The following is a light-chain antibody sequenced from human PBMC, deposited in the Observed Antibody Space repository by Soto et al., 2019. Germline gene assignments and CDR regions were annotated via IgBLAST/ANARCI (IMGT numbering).Light chain of an antibody. CDR3: QQYKKWPRT. J-gene: IGKJ1*01. CDR1: QSVSSN. Sequence: EIVMTQSPATLSVSPGERATLSCRASQSVSSNFAWYQQKPGQAPRLLIYDASTRATGIPARFSGSGSGTEFTLTISSLQSEVFAVYYCQQYKKWPRTCGQGTKVDIK. CDR2: DAS. V-gene: IGKV3-15*01.